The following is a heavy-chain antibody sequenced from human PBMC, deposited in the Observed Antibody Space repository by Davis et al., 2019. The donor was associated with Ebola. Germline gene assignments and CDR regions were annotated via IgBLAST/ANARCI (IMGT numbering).Heavy chain of an antibody. V-gene: IGHV3-11*04. D-gene: IGHD4-17*01. Sequence: GESLKMSCAASGFTFSDYYMSWIRQAPGKGLEWVSYISSSGSTIYYADSVKGRFTISRDNAKNSLYLQMNSLRAEDTAVYYCARDHTAHAVDYWGQGTLVTVSS. CDR1: GFTFSDYY. CDR3: ARDHTAHAVDY. J-gene: IGHJ4*02. CDR2: ISSSGSTI.